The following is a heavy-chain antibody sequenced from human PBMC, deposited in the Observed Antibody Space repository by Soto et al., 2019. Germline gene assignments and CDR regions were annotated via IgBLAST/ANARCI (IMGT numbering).Heavy chain of an antibody. D-gene: IGHD6-19*01. CDR2: MSAYNGNT. V-gene: IGHV1-18*01. Sequence: QVQLVQSGAEVKKPGASVKVSCKASGYTFTSYGISWLRKAPGQGLEWLGWMSAYNGNTNYAQKLQGRVTMTTDTSTSTPYMVLRSRRSDDTSVYYCSRASYSSGWYPYYYYYGMDVWGHGTTVTVSS. J-gene: IGHJ6*02. CDR1: GYTFTSYG. CDR3: SRASYSSGWYPYYYYYGMDV.